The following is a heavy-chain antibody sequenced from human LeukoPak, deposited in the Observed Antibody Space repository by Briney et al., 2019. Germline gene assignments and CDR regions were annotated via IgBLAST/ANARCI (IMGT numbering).Heavy chain of an antibody. CDR1: GDSVSSNSAA. CDR2: TYYRSKWYH. V-gene: IGHV6-1*01. Sequence: SQTLSLTFAISGDSVSSNSAAWNWIRQSPSRGLEWLGRTYYRSKWYHDYAVSVKSRITINPDTSKSQFSLQLKSVTPEDTAVYYCARAVAAGPHWFDPWGQGTLVIVSS. J-gene: IGHJ5*02. D-gene: IGHD6-13*01. CDR3: ARAVAAGPHWFDP.